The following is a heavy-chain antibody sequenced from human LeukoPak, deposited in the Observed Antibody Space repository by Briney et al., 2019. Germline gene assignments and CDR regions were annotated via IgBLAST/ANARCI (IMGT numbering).Heavy chain of an antibody. CDR1: GYTFTSYS. V-gene: IGHV1-46*01. Sequence: ASVKVSCKASGYTFTSYSMHWVRQAPGQGLEWMGIINPGSGSTRYAQKFQGRVTMTRDMSTSTVYMELSSLRSEDTAVYYCARGRTTITSVFDYWGQGTLVTVSS. D-gene: IGHD4-11*01. CDR3: ARGRTTITSVFDY. J-gene: IGHJ4*02. CDR2: INPGSGST.